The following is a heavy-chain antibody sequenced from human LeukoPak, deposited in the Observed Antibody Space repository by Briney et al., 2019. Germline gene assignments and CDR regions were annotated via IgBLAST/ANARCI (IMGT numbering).Heavy chain of an antibody. Sequence: PGGSLRLSCAASGSTFSSYAMNWVRQAPGKGLEWVSAISGSGGSTYYADSVKGRFTISRDNSKNTLYLQMSSLRAEDTAVYYCAKPWQWLINDAFDIWGQGTMVTVSS. D-gene: IGHD6-19*01. J-gene: IGHJ3*02. CDR1: GSTFSSYA. CDR3: AKPWQWLINDAFDI. CDR2: ISGSGGST. V-gene: IGHV3-23*01.